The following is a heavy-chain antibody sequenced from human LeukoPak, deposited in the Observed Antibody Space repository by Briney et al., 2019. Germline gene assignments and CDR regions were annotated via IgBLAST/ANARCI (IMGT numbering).Heavy chain of an antibody. V-gene: IGHV3-30-3*01. D-gene: IGHD3-10*01. CDR2: ISYDGSNK. CDR3: ANKPSVIIPYFDY. J-gene: IGHJ4*02. Sequence: GGSLRLSCAASGFTFSSYAMHWVRQAPGKGLEWVAVISYDGSNKYYADSVKGRFTISRDNSKNTLYLQMNSLRAEDTAVYYCANKPSVIIPYFDYWGQGTLVTVSS. CDR1: GFTFSSYA.